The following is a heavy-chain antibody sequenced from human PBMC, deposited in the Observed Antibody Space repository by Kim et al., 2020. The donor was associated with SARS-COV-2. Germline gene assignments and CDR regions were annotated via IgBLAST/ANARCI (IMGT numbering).Heavy chain of an antibody. CDR1: GYTFTGYY. Sequence: ASVKVSCKASGYTFTGYYMHWLRQAPGQGLEWMGWINPNSGGTNYAQKFQGWVTMTRDTSISTAYMELSRLRSDDTAVYYCARARADMVRGVIAIYYFDYWGQGTLVTVSS. D-gene: IGHD3-10*01. CDR2: INPNSGGT. V-gene: IGHV1-2*04. CDR3: ARARADMVRGVIAIYYFDY. J-gene: IGHJ4*02.